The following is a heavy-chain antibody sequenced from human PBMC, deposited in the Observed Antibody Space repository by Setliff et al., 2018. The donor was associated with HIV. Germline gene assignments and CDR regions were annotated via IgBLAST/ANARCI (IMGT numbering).Heavy chain of an antibody. D-gene: IGHD6-6*01. Sequence: SETLSLTCAVYGGSFGGYFWSWIRQSPRKRPEWIGELNDSGSTNYNPSLKSRVTISIDTSKNQFSLRLSSVTAADTAVYYCARGTKLVWGRWFDPWGQGTLVTVSS. V-gene: IGHV4-34*01. CDR1: GGSFGGYF. J-gene: IGHJ5*02. CDR2: LNDSGST. CDR3: ARGTKLVWGRWFDP.